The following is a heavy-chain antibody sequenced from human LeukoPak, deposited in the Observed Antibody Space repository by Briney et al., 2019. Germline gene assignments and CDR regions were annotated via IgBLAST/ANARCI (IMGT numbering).Heavy chain of an antibody. CDR2: IHPADSDT. V-gene: IGHV5-51*01. CDR1: GXSFTSYC. Sequence: GESLKISCKGSGXSFTSYCIGWVRQMPGKGLEWMGTIHPADSDTRYSPSFQGQVTISADKSLSTAYLQWSSLKASDTAMYYCARRGTSGWYAFDSWGQGTLVTVSS. CDR3: ARRGTSGWYAFDS. D-gene: IGHD6-19*01. J-gene: IGHJ5*01.